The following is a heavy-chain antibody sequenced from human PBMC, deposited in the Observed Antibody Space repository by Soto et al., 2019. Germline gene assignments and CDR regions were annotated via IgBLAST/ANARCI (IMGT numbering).Heavy chain of an antibody. CDR1: GFTFDIFW. J-gene: IGHJ4*02. V-gene: IGHV3-7*05. D-gene: IGHD4-17*01. Sequence: GGSLRLSCVASGFTFDIFWMAWVRQAPGKGLEWVASIKQDGSEKYYVDSVKGRFTISRDNAKNSVFLQMSSLRVEDTAVYFCARETTVTNYFDYWGQGTQVTVSS. CDR2: IKQDGSEK. CDR3: ARETTVTNYFDY.